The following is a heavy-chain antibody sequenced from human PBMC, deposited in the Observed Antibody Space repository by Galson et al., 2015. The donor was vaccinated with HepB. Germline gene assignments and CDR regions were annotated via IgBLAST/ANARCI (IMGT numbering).Heavy chain of an antibody. CDR1: GYTFSSYW. D-gene: IGHD2-15*01. J-gene: IGHJ4*02. CDR3: ARSYCGGGGCHYFDY. V-gene: IGHV5-51*03. Sequence: QSGAEVKKPGESLKISCKGSGYTFSSYWIGWVRQMPGQGLEWIGIIYPDDSDTKYSPSFQGQVTFSADKSISTAYLQWNSLKASDSAMYYCARSYCGGGGCHYFDYWGQGTLVTVPS. CDR2: IYPDDSDT.